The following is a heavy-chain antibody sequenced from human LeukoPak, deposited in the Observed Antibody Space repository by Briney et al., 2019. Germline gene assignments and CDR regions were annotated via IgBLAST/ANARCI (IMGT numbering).Heavy chain of an antibody. J-gene: IGHJ4*02. Sequence: SETLSLTCTVSGGSIRSYYWSWIRQPPGKGLEWIGYIHYSGSTNYNPSLKSRVTISVDTSKNQFSLKLSSVTAADTAVYYCARGYSGYDRYFDYWGQGTLVTVSS. V-gene: IGHV4-59*08. CDR2: IHYSGST. D-gene: IGHD5-12*01. CDR1: GGSIRSYY. CDR3: ARGYSGYDRYFDY.